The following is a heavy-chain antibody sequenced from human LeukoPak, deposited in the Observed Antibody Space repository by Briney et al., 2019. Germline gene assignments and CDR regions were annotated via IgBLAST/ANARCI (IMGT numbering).Heavy chain of an antibody. Sequence: ASVKVSCKASGYSSTSYYIHWVRQAPGQGLEWMGIINPTSGSTSYAQKFQGRVTMTRDTSTSTVYMELSSLRSEDTAVYYCARGYNYGDYWGQGTLVIVSS. CDR1: GYSSTSYY. V-gene: IGHV1-46*01. D-gene: IGHD5-18*01. J-gene: IGHJ4*02. CDR3: ARGYNYGDY. CDR2: INPTSGST.